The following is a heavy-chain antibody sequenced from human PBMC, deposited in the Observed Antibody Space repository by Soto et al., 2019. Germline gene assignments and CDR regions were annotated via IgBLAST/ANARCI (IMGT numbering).Heavy chain of an antibody. CDR1: GFTFSSYG. CDR2: IWYDGSNK. V-gene: IGHV3-33*01. CDR3: ARECCSGGSCYPEDV. J-gene: IGHJ6*02. Sequence: GGSLRLSCAASGFTFSSYGMHWVRQAPGKGLEWVAVIWYDGSNKYYADSVKGRFTISRDNSKNTLYLQMNSLRAEDTAVYYCARECCSGGSCYPEDVWGQGTTVTVSS. D-gene: IGHD2-15*01.